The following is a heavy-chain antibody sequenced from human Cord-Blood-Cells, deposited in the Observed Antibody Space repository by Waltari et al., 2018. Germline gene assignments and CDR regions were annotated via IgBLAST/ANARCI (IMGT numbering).Heavy chain of an antibody. CDR1: GGSFSGYY. CDR2: INHSGST. CDR3: ARGRVTYYDFWSGGYYYYYYMDV. Sequence: QVQLQQWGAGLLKPSETLSLTCAVYGGSFSGYYWRWIRQPPGKGLEWIGEINHSGSTNYNPSLKSRVTISVDTSKNQFSLKLSSVTAADTAVYYCARGRVTYYDFWSGGYYYYYYMDVWGKGTTVTVSS. V-gene: IGHV4-34*01. J-gene: IGHJ6*03. D-gene: IGHD3-3*01.